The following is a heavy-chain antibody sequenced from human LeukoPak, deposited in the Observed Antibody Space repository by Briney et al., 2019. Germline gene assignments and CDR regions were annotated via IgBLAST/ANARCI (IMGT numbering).Heavy chain of an antibody. CDR1: GFTFSSYA. Sequence: PGRSLRLSCAASGFTFSSYAIHWVRQAPGKGLEWVAVISYDGSNKYYADSVKGRFTISRDNSKNTLYLQMNSLRAEDTAVYYCARGRVVPGSEGWFDPWGQGTLVTVSS. CDR2: ISYDGSNK. D-gene: IGHD2-2*01. V-gene: IGHV3-30*04. J-gene: IGHJ5*02. CDR3: ARGRVVPGSEGWFDP.